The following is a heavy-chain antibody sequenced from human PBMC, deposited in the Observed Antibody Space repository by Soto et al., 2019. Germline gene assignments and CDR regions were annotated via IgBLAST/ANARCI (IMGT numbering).Heavy chain of an antibody. CDR3: AKYYGDYGRYYYYYGMDV. CDR1: GFTFSSYA. CDR2: ISGSGGGT. J-gene: IGHJ6*02. V-gene: IGHV3-23*01. D-gene: IGHD4-17*01. Sequence: EVQLLESGGGLVQPGGSLRLSCAASGFTFSSYAMSWVRQAPGKGLAWVSAISGSGGGTYYADSVKGRFTISRDNSKNTLYLQMNSRRAEDTAVYYCAKYYGDYGRYYYYYGMDVWGQGTTVTVSS.